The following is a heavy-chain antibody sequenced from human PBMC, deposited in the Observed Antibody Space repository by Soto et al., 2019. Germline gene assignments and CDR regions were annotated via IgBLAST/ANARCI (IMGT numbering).Heavy chain of an antibody. D-gene: IGHD3-10*01. CDR3: ASTSQWFGELYPPQYAFDI. CDR2: IGTAGDP. Sequence: QSGGSLRLSCAASGFTFSSYDMHWVRQATGKGLEWVSAIGTAGDPYYPGSVKGRFTISRENAKNSLYLQMNSLRAEDTAVYYCASTSQWFGELYPPQYAFDIWGQGTMVTVSS. CDR1: GFTFSSYD. V-gene: IGHV3-13*05. J-gene: IGHJ3*02.